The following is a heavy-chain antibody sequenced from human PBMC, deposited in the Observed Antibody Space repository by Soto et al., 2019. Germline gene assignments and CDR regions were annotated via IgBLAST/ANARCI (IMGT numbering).Heavy chain of an antibody. CDR2: ISYDGRNK. CDR3: ARDRGMTTVTCGDY. V-gene: IGHV3-30*04. D-gene: IGHD4-17*01. CDR1: GFTFSSYS. J-gene: IGHJ4*02. Sequence: PGGSLRLSCAASGFTFSSYSMHWVRQAPGKGLEWVAVISYDGRNKYYADSVKGRFTISRDNSKNTLYLQMNSLRAEDKAVYYCARDRGMTTVTCGDYCGQGTLVTVSS.